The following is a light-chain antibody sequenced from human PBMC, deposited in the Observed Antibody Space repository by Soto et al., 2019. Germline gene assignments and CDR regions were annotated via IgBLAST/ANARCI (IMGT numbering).Light chain of an antibody. CDR2: GAS. CDR1: QSVSIH. CDR3: QQYNNWPPIT. Sequence: ELVLPQSPGTLSLSPGEGATLSCRASQSVSIHLAWFQQKPGQAPRLLIYGASTRATGIPARFSGSGSGTEFTLTISSLQSEDFAVYYCQQYNNWPPITFGQGTRLEIK. V-gene: IGKV3D-15*01. J-gene: IGKJ5*01.